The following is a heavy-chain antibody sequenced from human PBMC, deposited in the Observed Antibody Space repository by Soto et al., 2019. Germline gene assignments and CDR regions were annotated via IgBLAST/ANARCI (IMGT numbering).Heavy chain of an antibody. D-gene: IGHD6-6*01. Sequence: GPSVKVSGKASGYPFTAYYMHWVRQAPGQGLEWMGWVNPNSGGTNYAQKFQGRVTMTRDTSITTAYMELSRLRSDDTAVYYCARSIAARRTVDYWGQGTLVTVSS. J-gene: IGHJ4*01. CDR3: ARSIAARRTVDY. CDR2: VNPNSGGT. V-gene: IGHV1-2*02. CDR1: GYPFTAYY.